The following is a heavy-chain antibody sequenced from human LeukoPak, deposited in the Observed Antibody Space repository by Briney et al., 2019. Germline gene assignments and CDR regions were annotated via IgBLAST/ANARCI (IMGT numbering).Heavy chain of an antibody. CDR2: INHSGST. CDR1: GGSFSGYY. D-gene: IGHD5-18*01. J-gene: IGHJ3*02. Sequence: SETLSLTCAVYGGSFSGYYWSWIRQPPGKGLEWIGEINHSGSTNYNPSLKSRVTKSVDTSKNQFSLKLSSVTAADTAVYYCARHFGYSYGIHPHPRAFDIWGQGTMVTVSS. CDR3: ARHFGYSYGIHPHPRAFDI. V-gene: IGHV4-34*01.